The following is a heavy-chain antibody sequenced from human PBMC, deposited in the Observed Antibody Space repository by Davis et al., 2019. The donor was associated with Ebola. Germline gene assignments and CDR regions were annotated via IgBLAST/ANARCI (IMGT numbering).Heavy chain of an antibody. D-gene: IGHD3-3*01. J-gene: IGHJ6*02. CDR2: INHSGST. V-gene: IGHV4-61*01. CDR1: GGSVSSGSYY. CDR3: ARKGIYYDFWSGYYKGDYYGMDV. Sequence: GSLRLSCTVSGGSVSSGSYYWSWIRQPPGKGLEWIGEINHSGSTNYNPSLKSRVTISVDTSKNQFSLKLSSVTAADTAVYYCARKGIYYDFWSGYYKGDYYGMDVWGQGTTVTVSS.